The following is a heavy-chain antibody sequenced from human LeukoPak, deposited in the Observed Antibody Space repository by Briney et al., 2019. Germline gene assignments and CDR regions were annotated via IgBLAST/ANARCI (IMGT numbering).Heavy chain of an antibody. J-gene: IGHJ6*02. CDR3: ARRMDV. CDR1: GFTFYTYW. Sequence: GGSLRLSCVASGFTFYTYWMNWIRQSPGKGREWVANIKQDGSEKNYVDSVKGRFTISRDNAKNSVYLQMNSLRADDTAVYYCARRMDVRGQGPTVTVSS. V-gene: IGHV3-7*03. CDR2: IKQDGSEK.